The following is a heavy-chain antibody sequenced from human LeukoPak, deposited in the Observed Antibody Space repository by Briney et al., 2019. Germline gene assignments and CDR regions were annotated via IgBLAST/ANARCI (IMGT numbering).Heavy chain of an antibody. Sequence: PSETLSLTCTVSGGSISSSSYYWGWIRQPPGKGLEWIGSIYYSGSTYYNPSLKSRVTISVDTSKNQFSLKLSSVTAADTAVYYCASQLGALSYFDYWGQGTLVTVSS. V-gene: IGHV4-39*07. CDR1: GGSISSSSYY. J-gene: IGHJ4*02. CDR2: IYYSGST. CDR3: ASQLGALSYFDY. D-gene: IGHD7-27*01.